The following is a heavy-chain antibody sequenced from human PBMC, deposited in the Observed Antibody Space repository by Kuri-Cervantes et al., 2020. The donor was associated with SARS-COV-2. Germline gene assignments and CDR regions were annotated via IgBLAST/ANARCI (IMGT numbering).Heavy chain of an antibody. J-gene: IGHJ4*02. Sequence: ALVKVSCKASGYTFTGYYMHWVRQAPGQGLERMGWINPNSGGTNYAQKFQGRVTMTRDTSISTAYMELSRLRSDDTAVYYCATRPRFLEWLLSYYFDYWGQGTLVTVSS. CDR3: ATRPRFLEWLLSYYFDY. CDR2: INPNSGGT. V-gene: IGHV1-2*02. D-gene: IGHD3-3*01. CDR1: GYTFTGYY.